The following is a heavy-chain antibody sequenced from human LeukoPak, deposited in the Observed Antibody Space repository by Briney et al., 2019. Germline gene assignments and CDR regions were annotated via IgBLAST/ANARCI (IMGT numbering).Heavy chain of an antibody. CDR3: ARCIAAREDYYYHYMDV. D-gene: IGHD6-6*01. CDR2: IYYSGST. Sequence: PSQTLSLTCTVSGGSISSGGYSWSWLRQHPGKGLEWIGYIYYSGSTYYNPSLKSRVTISVDTSKNQFSLKLSSVTAADTAVYYCARCIAAREDYYYHYMDVWGKGTTVTVSS. J-gene: IGHJ6*03. V-gene: IGHV4-31*03. CDR1: GGSISSGGYS.